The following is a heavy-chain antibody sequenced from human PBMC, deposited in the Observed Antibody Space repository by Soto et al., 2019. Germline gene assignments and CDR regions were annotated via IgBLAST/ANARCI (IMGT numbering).Heavy chain of an antibody. V-gene: IGHV1-8*01. CDR2: MKPYSGKT. Sequence: ASVKVSCKASGYTFSDYDINWVRQAAGQGLEWMGWMKPYSGKTGYAQKIQGRDIMTIDTSITTAKKELTSLTFEDTAVYYCARGRFRRTWFDPWG. CDR1: GYTFSDYD. D-gene: IGHD3-16*01. J-gene: IGHJ5*02. CDR3: ARGRFRRTWFDP.